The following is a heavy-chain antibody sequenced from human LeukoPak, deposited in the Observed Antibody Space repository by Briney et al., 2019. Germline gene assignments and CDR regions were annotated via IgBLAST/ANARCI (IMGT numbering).Heavy chain of an antibody. V-gene: IGHV3-7*05. J-gene: IGHJ4*02. D-gene: IGHD3-22*01. CDR3: AREIYYYDSSGYYLGGGFDY. CDR1: GFTFSNSW. CDR2: IKQDGSEK. Sequence: QAGGSLRLSCAASGFTFSNSWMSWIRQAPGQGLEWVANIKQDGSEKYYVDSVKGQFTISRDNAKNSLYLQMNSLRAEDTAVYYCAREIYYYDSSGYYLGGGFDYWGQGTLVTVSS.